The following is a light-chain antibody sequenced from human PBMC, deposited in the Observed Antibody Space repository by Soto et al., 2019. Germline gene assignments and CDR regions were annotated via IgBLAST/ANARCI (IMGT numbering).Light chain of an antibody. Sequence: DIQMTQSPSSLSASVGDRVTITCRASQGISNYLAWYQQKTGKVPKLLVYGASTLQSGVPSRFSGSGSGTDFTLTISNIESEDFAVYYCQQRSNWPTFGGGTKVVI. V-gene: IGKV1-27*01. CDR3: QQRSNWPT. CDR2: GAS. CDR1: QGISNY. J-gene: IGKJ4*01.